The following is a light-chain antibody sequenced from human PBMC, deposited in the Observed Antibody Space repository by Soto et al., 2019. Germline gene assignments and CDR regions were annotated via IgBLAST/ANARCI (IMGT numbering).Light chain of an antibody. CDR1: QSISGW. J-gene: IGKJ1*01. V-gene: IGKV1-5*01. CDR3: QHYGSCAWT. CDR2: DAS. Sequence: DIQMTQSPSTLSASVGDRVTITCRASQSISGWLAWSQQKPGKAPHLLLYDASTLGSGCRSRFSGFGSGTEFTLTLSSLQPHDFATDHCQHYGSCAWTFGQGT.